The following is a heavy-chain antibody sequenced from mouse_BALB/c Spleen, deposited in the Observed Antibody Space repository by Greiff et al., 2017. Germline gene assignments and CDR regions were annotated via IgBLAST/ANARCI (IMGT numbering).Heavy chain of an antibody. CDR1: GDSITSGY. CDR3: ARSYYGNPWFAY. Sequence: VQLKESGPSLVKPSHTLSLTCSVTGDSITSGYWNWIRKFPGNKLEYMGYISYSGSTYYNPSLKSRISITRDTSKNQYYLQLNSVTTEDTATYYCARSYYGNPWFAYWGQGTLVTVSA. J-gene: IGHJ3*01. V-gene: IGHV3-8*02. CDR2: ISYSGST. D-gene: IGHD2-1*01.